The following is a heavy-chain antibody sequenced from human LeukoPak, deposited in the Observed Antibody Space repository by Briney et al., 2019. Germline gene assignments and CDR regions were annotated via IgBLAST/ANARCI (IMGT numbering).Heavy chain of an antibody. CDR2: IYYSGST. J-gene: IGHJ3*02. CDR1: GGSISSYY. CDR3: ARGLNNRKSGRRFDVFEI. V-gene: IGHV4-59*01. Sequence: SETLSLTCTVSGGSISSYYWSWIRQPPGKGLEWIGYIYYSGSTNYNPSLKSRVTISADTSKNQFSLRLSSVTAADTAVYYCARGLNNRKSGRRFDVFEIWGQGTMVTVSS. D-gene: IGHD1-14*01.